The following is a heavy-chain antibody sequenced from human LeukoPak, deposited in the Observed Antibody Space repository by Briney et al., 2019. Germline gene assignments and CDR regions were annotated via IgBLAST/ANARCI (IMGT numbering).Heavy chain of an antibody. CDR1: GFTFSDHW. Sequence: GGSLRLSCVGSGFTFSDHWMHWVRQAPGKGLVWVSRIRNDGGETNYADSVKGRFTISRDNAKNTLFLQMNNLRPEDTAVYYCSRVRASFDYWGQGTLVTVSA. D-gene: IGHD3-10*01. J-gene: IGHJ4*02. CDR2: IRNDGGET. V-gene: IGHV3-74*01. CDR3: SRVRASFDY.